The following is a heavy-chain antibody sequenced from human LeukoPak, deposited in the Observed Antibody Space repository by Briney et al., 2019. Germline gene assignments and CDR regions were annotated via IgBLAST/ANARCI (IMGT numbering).Heavy chain of an antibody. D-gene: IGHD3-10*01. J-gene: IGHJ1*01. V-gene: IGHV1-2*04. CDR1: GGTFSSYA. CDR2: INPNSGGT. Sequence: ASVKVSCKASGGTFSSYAISWVRQAPGQGLEWMGWINPNSGGTNYAQKFQGWVTMTRDTSISTAYMELSRLRSDDTAVYYCARGGASPTMVRGVITPAEYFQHWGQGTLVTVSS. CDR3: ARGGASPTMVRGVITPAEYFQH.